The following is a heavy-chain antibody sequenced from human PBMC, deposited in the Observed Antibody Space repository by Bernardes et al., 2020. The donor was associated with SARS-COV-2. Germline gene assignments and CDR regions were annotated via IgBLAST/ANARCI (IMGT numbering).Heavy chain of an antibody. CDR1: GFTFSNHW. Sequence: GGSLRLSCAASGFTFSNHWMHWARQAPGKGLVWVSRSNSDGRSTSYADSVKGRFIISRDNAKNTLYLQMNSLRAEDTAVYYCARAGYYGSGSPRYYFYYGLDVWCQGTTVPVSS. CDR2: SNSDGRST. V-gene: IGHV3-74*01. D-gene: IGHD3-10*01. CDR3: ARAGYYGSGSPRYYFYYGLDV. J-gene: IGHJ6*02.